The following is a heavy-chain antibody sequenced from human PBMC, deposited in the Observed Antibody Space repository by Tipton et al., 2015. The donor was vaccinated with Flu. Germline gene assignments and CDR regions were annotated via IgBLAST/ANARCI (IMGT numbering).Heavy chain of an antibody. CDR1: GDSIGSPYF. CDR2: VHQAGTT. D-gene: IGHD4-11*01. V-gene: IGHV4-38-2*01. CDR3: ARRDFSNYVSEPKNWFDI. Sequence: TLSLTCSVSGDSIGSPYFWAWIRQPPGKGLEWIGNVHQAGTTYYNPSLRSRVTISLDRPRNQFSLRLTSVTAADTAVYFCARRDFSNYVSEPKNWFDIWGQGTRVTVSS. J-gene: IGHJ5*02.